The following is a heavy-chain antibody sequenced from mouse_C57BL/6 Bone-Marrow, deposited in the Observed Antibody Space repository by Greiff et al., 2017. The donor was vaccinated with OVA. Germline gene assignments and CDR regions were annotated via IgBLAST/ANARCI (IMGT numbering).Heavy chain of an antibody. CDR3: ARHGRSAWFAY. J-gene: IGHJ3*01. V-gene: IGHV5-12*01. CDR1: GFTFSDYY. CDR2: ISNGGGST. Sequence: EVQLVESGGGLVQPGGSLKLSCAASGFTFSDYYMYWVRQTPEKRLEWVTYISNGGGSTYYPDTVKGRFTISRDNAKNTLYLQMSRLKSEDTAMYYCARHGRSAWFAYWGQGTLVTVSA.